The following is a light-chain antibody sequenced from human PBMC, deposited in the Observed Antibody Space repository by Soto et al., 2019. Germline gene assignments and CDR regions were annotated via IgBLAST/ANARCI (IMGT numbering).Light chain of an antibody. J-gene: IGKJ5*01. CDR3: QQYGRSPLT. CDR1: QSVSSNY. CDR2: GAS. V-gene: IGKV3-20*01. Sequence: EIVLTQSPGTLSLSPGERATLSCRASQSVSSNYLAWYQQKPGQAPRLLIYGASSGATGIPDRFSGSGSGTDLTLTITRLEPEDFAVYFCQQYGRSPLTFGQGTRLEIK.